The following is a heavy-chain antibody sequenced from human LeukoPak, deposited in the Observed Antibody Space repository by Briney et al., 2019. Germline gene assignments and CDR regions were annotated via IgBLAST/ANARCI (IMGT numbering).Heavy chain of an antibody. CDR3: ARHAPSGATEGGFDY. Sequence: KSSETLSLTCTVSGGSISSSSYYWGWIRQPPGKGLEWIGSIYYSGSTYYNPSLKSRVTISVDTSKNQFSLKLSSVTAADAAVYYCARHAPSGATEGGFDYWGQGTLVTVSS. CDR1: GGSISSSSYY. CDR2: IYYSGST. D-gene: IGHD1-26*01. V-gene: IGHV4-39*01. J-gene: IGHJ4*02.